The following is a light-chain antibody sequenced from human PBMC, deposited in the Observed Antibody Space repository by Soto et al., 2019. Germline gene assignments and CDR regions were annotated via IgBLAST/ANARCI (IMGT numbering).Light chain of an antibody. CDR3: QQSYSTPRT. CDR2: AAS. V-gene: IGKV1-39*01. CDR1: QTISTY. Sequence: DSQMTQSPSSLGASVLYTFNITFRASQTISTYLNWYHQKPGKAPNLLIYAASSLQSGVPSRFSGSGSGTDFTLTIISLQPEDFATFYCQQSYSTPRTFGQGTKVDIK. J-gene: IGKJ1*01.